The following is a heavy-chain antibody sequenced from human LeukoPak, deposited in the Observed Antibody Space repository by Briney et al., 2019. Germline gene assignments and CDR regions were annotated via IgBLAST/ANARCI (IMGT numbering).Heavy chain of an antibody. V-gene: IGHV3-30*03. CDR3: ARATSYYDNSASGY. Sequence: GKSLRLSCAASGFTFNAYGMHWVRQAPGKGLEWLAFISFDGTNTYYADSVKGRFTISRDNSKYTVNLQMGSLSADDMAVYFCARATSYYDNSASGYWGQGTLVTVSS. J-gene: IGHJ4*02. CDR2: ISFDGTNT. D-gene: IGHD3-16*01. CDR1: GFTFNAYG.